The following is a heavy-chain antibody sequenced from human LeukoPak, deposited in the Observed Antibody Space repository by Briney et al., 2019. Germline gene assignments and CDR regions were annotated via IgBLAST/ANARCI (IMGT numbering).Heavy chain of an antibody. J-gene: IGHJ5*02. D-gene: IGHD2-2*02. CDR2: IIPIFGTA. V-gene: IGHV1-69*13. Sequence: GASVKVSCKASGGTFSSYAISWVRQAPGQGLEWMGGIIPIFGTANYAQKFQGRVTITADESTSTAYMELSSLRSEDTAVYYCALYPNGYCSSTSCYSGPRHNWFDPWGQGTLVTVSS. CDR3: ALYPNGYCSSTSCYSGPRHNWFDP. CDR1: GGTFSSYA.